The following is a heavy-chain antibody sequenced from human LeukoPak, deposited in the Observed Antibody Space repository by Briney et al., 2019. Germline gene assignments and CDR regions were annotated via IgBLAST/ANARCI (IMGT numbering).Heavy chain of an antibody. V-gene: IGHV3-7*01. D-gene: IGHD3-22*01. CDR2: IKQDGSEK. CDR1: GFTFSSYW. J-gene: IGHJ3*02. CDR3: TRWMFSYYDKNAFDI. Sequence: GGSLRLSCAASGFTFSSYWMSWVRQAPGKGLEWVANIKQDGSEKYYVDSVKGRFTISRDNAQNSLYLQMNSLKAEDTGVYYCTRWMFSYYDKNAFDIWGRGTMVTVSS.